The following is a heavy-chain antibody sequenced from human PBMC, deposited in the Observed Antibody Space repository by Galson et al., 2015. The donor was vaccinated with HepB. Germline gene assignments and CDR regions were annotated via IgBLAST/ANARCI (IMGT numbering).Heavy chain of an antibody. CDR2: TSAYNGNT. CDR1: GYTFTSYG. V-gene: IGHV1-18*01. J-gene: IGHJ6*02. Sequence: SVKVSCKASGYTFTSYGISWVRQAPGQGLEWMGWTSAYNGNTNYAQKLQGRVIMTTDTSTSTVYMELRSLRSDDTAVYYCARVYSYDSSGYYYYYGMDVWGQGTTVTVSS. D-gene: IGHD3-22*01. CDR3: ARVYSYDSSGYYYYYGMDV.